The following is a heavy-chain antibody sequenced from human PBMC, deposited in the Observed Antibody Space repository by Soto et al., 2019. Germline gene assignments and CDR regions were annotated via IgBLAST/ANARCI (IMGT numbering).Heavy chain of an antibody. CDR3: ASGGVRNYYDSSGYYYY. D-gene: IGHD3-22*01. CDR1: GGTFSSYA. J-gene: IGHJ4*02. V-gene: IGHV1-69*13. Sequence: SVKVSGKASGGTFSSYAISWVRQAPGQGLEWMGGIIPIFGTANYAQKFQGRVTITADESTSTAYMELSSLRSEDTAVYYCASGGVRNYYDSSGYYYYWGQGTLVTVSS. CDR2: IIPIFGTA.